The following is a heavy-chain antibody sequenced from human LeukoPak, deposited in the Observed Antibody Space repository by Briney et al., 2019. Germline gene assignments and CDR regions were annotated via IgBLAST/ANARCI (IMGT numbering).Heavy chain of an antibody. CDR1: GYSFTSYW. D-gene: IGHD1-26*01. J-gene: IGHJ6*02. CDR2: IDPSDSYT. Sequence: KTGGSLKISCKGSGYSFTSYWISWVRQMPGKGLEWMGRIDPSDSYTKYSPSFQGHVTISGDESISTAYPQWSSLKASDTAMYYCARHFLGELPDMDVWGQGTTVTVSS. CDR3: ARHFLGELPDMDV. V-gene: IGHV5-10-1*01.